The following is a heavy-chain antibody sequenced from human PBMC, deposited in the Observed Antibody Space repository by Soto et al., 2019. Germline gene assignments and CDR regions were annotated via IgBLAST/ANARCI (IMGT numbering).Heavy chain of an antibody. CDR2: ISTYSGDT. CDR1: GYTFFTYD. Sequence: ASVKVSCKTSGYTFFTYDISWVRQAPGQGLEWMGWISTYSGDTKYAQKFQGRVTMATDTSTTTAYLELRSLRSDDTAVYYCARHHGPTTSENWFDPWGQGTLVTVSS. V-gene: IGHV1-18*01. J-gene: IGHJ5*02. D-gene: IGHD5-12*01. CDR3: ARHHGPTTSENWFDP.